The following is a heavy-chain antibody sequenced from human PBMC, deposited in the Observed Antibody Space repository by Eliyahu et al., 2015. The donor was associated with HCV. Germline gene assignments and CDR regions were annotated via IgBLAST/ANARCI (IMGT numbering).Heavy chain of an antibody. V-gene: IGHV4-31*03. CDR2: IYYSGST. CDR1: GXSISSGGYX. J-gene: IGHJ4*02. CDR3: ARDRAHDYGGPRIDY. D-gene: IGHD4-17*01. Sequence: QVQLQXSGPGLVKPSXTLSLTCPXPGXSISSGGYXWSWXRQHPGKGLEWIGYIYYSGSTYYNPSLKSRVTISVDTSKNQFSLKLSSVTAADTAVYYCARDRAHDYGGPRIDYWGQGTLVTVSS.